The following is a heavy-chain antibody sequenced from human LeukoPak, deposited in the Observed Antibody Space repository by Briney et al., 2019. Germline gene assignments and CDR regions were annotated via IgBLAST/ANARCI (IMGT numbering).Heavy chain of an antibody. CDR2: INPSGGST. V-gene: IGHV1-46*01. D-gene: IGHD6-6*01. Sequence: ASVTVSYMPSVYTFTSYYMHWVRQAPGQGLEWMGVINPSGGSTSYARKFQGRVTMTRDTSTSTFYMELSSLRSEDTAVYYCASSTLSSSSGDFWGQGSLVTVSS. CDR1: VYTFTSYY. J-gene: IGHJ4*02. CDR3: ASSTLSSSSGDF.